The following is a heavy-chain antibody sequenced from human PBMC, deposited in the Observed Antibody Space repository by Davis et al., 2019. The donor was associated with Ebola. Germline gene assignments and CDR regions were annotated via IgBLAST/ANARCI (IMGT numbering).Heavy chain of an antibody. D-gene: IGHD2-2*01. V-gene: IGHV4-34*01. Sequence: MPSETLSLTCAVYGGSFSGYYWSWIRQPPGKGLEWIGEINHSGSTNYNPSLKSRVTISVDTSKNQFSLKLSSVTAADTAVYYCARGRALVPAARFDYWGQGTLVTVSS. CDR3: ARGRALVPAARFDY. CDR2: INHSGST. CDR1: GGSFSGYY. J-gene: IGHJ4*02.